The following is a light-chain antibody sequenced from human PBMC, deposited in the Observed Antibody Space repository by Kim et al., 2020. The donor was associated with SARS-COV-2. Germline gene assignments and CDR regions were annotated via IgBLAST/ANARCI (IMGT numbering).Light chain of an antibody. Sequence: ALGQEVRIKCQGDSLRSYYATWYQQKPGQAPILVIYGKNNRPAGIPDRFSGSSSGNTASLTITGTQAGDEADYYCNSRDSNDNVVFGGGTQLTVL. J-gene: IGLJ2*01. CDR1: SLRSYY. CDR3: NSRDSNDNVV. CDR2: GKN. V-gene: IGLV3-19*01.